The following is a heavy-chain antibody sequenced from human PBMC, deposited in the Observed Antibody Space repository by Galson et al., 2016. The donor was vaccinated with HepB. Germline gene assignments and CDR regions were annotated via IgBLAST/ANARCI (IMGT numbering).Heavy chain of an antibody. V-gene: IGHV3-33*01. CDR3: ARGVDIVATNPAYYHGMDV. Sequence: YADSVKGRFTISRDNSKNTLYLQMNSLRAEDTAVYYCARGVDIVATNPAYYHGMDVWGQGTTVTVSS. D-gene: IGHD5-12*01. J-gene: IGHJ6*02.